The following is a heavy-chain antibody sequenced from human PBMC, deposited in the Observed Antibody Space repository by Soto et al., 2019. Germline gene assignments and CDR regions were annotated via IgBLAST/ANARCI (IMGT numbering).Heavy chain of an antibody. Sequence: PWESLTISCTRSGDSFPREWIGWVRQMHGKGLEWMGSIYPADSDTRYSPAFQGQVTISADKSIRTAYLQWNSLKASDTAMYYCARIPHSTTSYYDYNFGMDVWGQGTTVTVSS. J-gene: IGHJ6*02. CDR1: GDSFPREW. V-gene: IGHV5-51*01. CDR2: IYPADSDT. D-gene: IGHD2-2*01. CDR3: ARIPHSTTSYYDYNFGMDV.